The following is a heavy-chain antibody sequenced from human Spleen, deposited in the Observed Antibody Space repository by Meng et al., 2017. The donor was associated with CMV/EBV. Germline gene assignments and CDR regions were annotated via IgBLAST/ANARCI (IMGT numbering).Heavy chain of an antibody. D-gene: IGHD2-2*01. CDR3: ARAPAAMQIWFDP. J-gene: IGHJ5*02. CDR1: GGNLRSYA. V-gene: IGHV1-69*05. CDR2: IIPIFRTT. Sequence: CNASGGNLRSYAISWVRQAPGQGLEWMGRIIPIFRTTDYAQKFQGRVTITTDESTNTTYMELSSLRSDDTAIYYCARAPAAMQIWFDPWGQGTLVTVSS.